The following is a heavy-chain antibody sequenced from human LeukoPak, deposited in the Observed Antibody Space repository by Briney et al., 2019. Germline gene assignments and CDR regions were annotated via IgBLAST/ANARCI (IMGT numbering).Heavy chain of an antibody. J-gene: IGHJ4*02. CDR2: IRYDESNE. Sequence: PGGSLRLSCVASGLTFSTNGLHWVRQAPRKGLEWVTFIRYDESNEYYADSVKGRFTISRDSSKNTVYLQMNSLRAEDTAVYYCAISRGRWEILDYWGQGALVSVSS. V-gene: IGHV3-30*02. CDR3: AISRGRWEILDY. CDR1: GLTFSTNG. D-gene: IGHD1-26*01.